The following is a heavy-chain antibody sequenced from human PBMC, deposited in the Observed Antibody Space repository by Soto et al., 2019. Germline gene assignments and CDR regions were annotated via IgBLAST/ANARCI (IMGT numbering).Heavy chain of an antibody. CDR3: ARAKSRGYNYGYCLDY. CDR1: GFTFISYA. Sequence: GGSLRLSCAASGFTFISYAMSWVLQAPGKGLEWVSDISGDGSRTYYVDSVKGRFTISRDNAKNTLYLQMNSLRAEDTAVYYCARAKSRGYNYGYCLDYWGQGTLVTVSS. J-gene: IGHJ4*02. CDR2: ISGDGSRT. V-gene: IGHV3-23*01. D-gene: IGHD5-18*01.